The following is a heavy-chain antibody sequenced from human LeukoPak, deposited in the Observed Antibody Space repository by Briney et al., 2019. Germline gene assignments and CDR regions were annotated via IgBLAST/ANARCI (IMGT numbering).Heavy chain of an antibody. J-gene: IGHJ4*02. CDR2: IYYSGST. CDR3: ARHGGPDYYDSSGYHDY. Sequence: SETLSLTCTVSGGSISSSSYYWGWIRQPPGKGLEWIGSIYYSGSTYYNPSLKSRVTISVDTSKNQFSLKLSYVTAADTAVYYCARHGGPDYYDSSGYHDYWGQGTLVTVPS. D-gene: IGHD3-22*01. CDR1: GGSISSSSYY. V-gene: IGHV4-39*01.